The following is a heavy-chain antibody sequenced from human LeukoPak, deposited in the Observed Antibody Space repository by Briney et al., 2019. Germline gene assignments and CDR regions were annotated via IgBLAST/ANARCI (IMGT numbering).Heavy chain of an antibody. J-gene: IGHJ4*02. V-gene: IGHV3-23*01. Sequence: GGSLRDSCAASGFTFSNYVMDWVRQAPGKGLEWVSGISGRGGSTYYGDSVKGRFTISRDNSKNTLSLQMNSLRAEDTAVYYCAKGPVRVSQDYWGRGTLVTVSS. CDR1: GFTFSNYV. CDR2: ISGRGGST. CDR3: AKGPVRVSQDY.